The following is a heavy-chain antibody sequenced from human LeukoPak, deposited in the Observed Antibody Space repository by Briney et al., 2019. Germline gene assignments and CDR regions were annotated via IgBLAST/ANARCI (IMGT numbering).Heavy chain of an antibody. V-gene: IGHV3-23*01. D-gene: IGHD3-22*01. Sequence: PGGSLRLSCAASGFTFSSYAMSWVRQAPGKGLEWVSAISGSGGSTYYADSVKGRFTISRDNSKNTLYLQMNSLRAEDTVVYYCAKENGYYYDSSVLLGYWGQGTLVTVSS. CDR1: GFTFSSYA. J-gene: IGHJ4*02. CDR2: ISGSGGST. CDR3: AKENGYYYDSSVLLGY.